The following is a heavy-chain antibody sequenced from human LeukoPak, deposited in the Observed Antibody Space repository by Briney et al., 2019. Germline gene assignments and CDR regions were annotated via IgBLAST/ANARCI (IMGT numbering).Heavy chain of an antibody. D-gene: IGHD3-10*01. Sequence: GGSLRLSCAVSGFTFSSYGMSWVRQAPGKGLEWVSAISGSGGSTYYADSVKGRFTISRDNSKNTLYLQMNSLRAEDTAVYYCAKTGLMVRGVMYYFDYWGQGTLVTVSS. V-gene: IGHV3-23*01. CDR3: AKTGLMVRGVMYYFDY. J-gene: IGHJ4*02. CDR2: ISGSGGST. CDR1: GFTFSSYG.